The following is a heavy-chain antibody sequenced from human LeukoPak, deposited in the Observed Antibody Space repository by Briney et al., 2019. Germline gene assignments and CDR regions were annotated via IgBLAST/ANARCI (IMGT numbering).Heavy chain of an antibody. D-gene: IGHD3-10*01. J-gene: IGHJ4*02. V-gene: IGHV3-11*04. CDR1: GFTFSDYY. Sequence: GGSLRLSCAASGFTFSDYYMSWIRQAPGEGLVWVSYINTSGDTIYYADSVKGRFTMSKDNAKNSVYLHMNGLRAEDTAVYYCARTSRGFDYWGQGSLVTVSS. CDR2: INTSGDTI. CDR3: ARTSRGFDY.